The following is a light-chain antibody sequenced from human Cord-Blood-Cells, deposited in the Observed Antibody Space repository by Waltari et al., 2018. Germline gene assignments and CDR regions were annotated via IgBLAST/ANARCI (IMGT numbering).Light chain of an antibody. J-gene: IGLJ1*01. Sequence: QSALTPPPSASGSPGPSSTTSCTGTTSDDGAYKYVSCYHKHPGKAPKLMIYEGSKRPSGVPDRFSGSKSGNTASLTVSGLQAEDEADYYCSSYAGSNLYVFGTGTKVTVL. CDR3: SSYAGSNLYV. CDR2: EGS. V-gene: IGLV2-8*01. CDR1: TSDDGAYKY.